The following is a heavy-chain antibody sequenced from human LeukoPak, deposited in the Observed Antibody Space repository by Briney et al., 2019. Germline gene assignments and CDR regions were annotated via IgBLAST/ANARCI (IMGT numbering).Heavy chain of an antibody. J-gene: IGHJ4*02. D-gene: IGHD3-22*01. CDR3: ASAGGDSRSPLPFYY. CDR2: ISSSSSYI. CDR1: GFTFSSYS. Sequence: GGSLRLSCAASGFTFSSYSMNWVRQAPGKGLEWVSSISSSSSYIYYADSVKGRFTISRDNAKNSLYLQMNSLRAEDTAVYYCASAGGDSRSPLPFYYWGQGTLVTVSS. V-gene: IGHV3-21*04.